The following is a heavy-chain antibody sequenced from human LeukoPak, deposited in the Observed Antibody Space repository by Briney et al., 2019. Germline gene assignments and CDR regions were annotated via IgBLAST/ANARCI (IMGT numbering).Heavy chain of an antibody. CDR3: ARLGARIDY. Sequence: SETLSLTCSVSGNSISSYYWGWMRQPPGKGLEWIGYIHYSGSSNYNPSLKSRVTISVDTSNDQFSLKLSSVTAADTAVYYCARLGARIDYWGQGTLVTVSS. CDR2: IHYSGSS. V-gene: IGHV4-59*08. J-gene: IGHJ4*02. CDR1: GNSISSYY.